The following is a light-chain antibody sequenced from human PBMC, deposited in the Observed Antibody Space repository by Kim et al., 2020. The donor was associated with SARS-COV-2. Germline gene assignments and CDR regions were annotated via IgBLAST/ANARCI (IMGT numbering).Light chain of an antibody. J-gene: IGKJ2*01. CDR2: AAY. V-gene: IGKV1D-8*01. CDR3: QQYFDFPYT. Sequence: AWLQQGAGRAAQRLGWAAYTLHTGAPSRFSGSGSGTDFTLTINPLQSEDSATYFCQQYFDFPYTFGLGTKLEI.